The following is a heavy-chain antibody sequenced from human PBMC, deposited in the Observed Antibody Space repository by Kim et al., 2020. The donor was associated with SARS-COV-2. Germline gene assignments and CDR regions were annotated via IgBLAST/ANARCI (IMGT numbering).Heavy chain of an antibody. V-gene: IGHV3-53*01. J-gene: IGHJ4*02. D-gene: IGHD3-22*01. Sequence: DAVKGRLTIARDNSKNTLYLQMNSLRAEDTAVYYCARDLYYDSSGYLVDYWGQGTLVTVSS. CDR3: ARDLYYDSSGYLVDY.